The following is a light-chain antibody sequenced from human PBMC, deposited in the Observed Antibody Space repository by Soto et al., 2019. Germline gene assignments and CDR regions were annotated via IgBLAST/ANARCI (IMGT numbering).Light chain of an antibody. J-gene: IGKJ1*01. V-gene: IGKV3-20*01. CDR1: QSVSNRY. CDR3: QQYGSSPQS. CDR2: GAS. Sequence: EIVLTQSPGTLSLSPGERATLSCRASQSVSNRYLAWYQQKPGQAPRLLIYGASRRATGIPDRFSGSGSGTDFTLTISRLEPEDFAVYYCQQYGSSPQSFGQGTKVDIK.